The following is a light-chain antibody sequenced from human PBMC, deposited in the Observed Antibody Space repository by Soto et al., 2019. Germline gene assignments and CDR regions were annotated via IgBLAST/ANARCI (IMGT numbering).Light chain of an antibody. CDR1: QSVSASY. V-gene: IGKV3-20*01. J-gene: IGKJ1*01. Sequence: EVVLTQSPGTLSLSPGERATLSCRASQSVSASYLAWYQQKPGQAPRLLIYGASSRASGIPDRFSGRGSGTDFTLTIRRLEPEDFAVYYCQQYDRSPRTFGQGTKVEFK. CDR3: QQYDRSPRT. CDR2: GAS.